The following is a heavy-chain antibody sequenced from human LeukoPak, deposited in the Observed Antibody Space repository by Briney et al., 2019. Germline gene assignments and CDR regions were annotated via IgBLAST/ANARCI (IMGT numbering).Heavy chain of an antibody. CDR2: INPNSGGT. J-gene: IGHJ4*02. CDR3: ARGRLIAVAGTSCLDY. V-gene: IGHV1-2*04. D-gene: IGHD6-19*01. CDR1: GYTFTGYY. Sequence: ASVKVSCKASGYTFTGYYMHWVRQAPGQGLEWMGWINPNSGGTNYAQKFQGWVTMTRDTSISTAYMELSRLRSDDTAVYYCARGRLIAVAGTSCLDYWGQGTLVTVSS.